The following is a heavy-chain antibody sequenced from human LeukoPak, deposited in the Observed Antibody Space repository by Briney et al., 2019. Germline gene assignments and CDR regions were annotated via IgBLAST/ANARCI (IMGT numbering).Heavy chain of an antibody. CDR3: ATDLLFSGSYRRTYYFDY. Sequence: SVKVSCKASGGTFSSYAISWVRQAPGQGLEWMGRIIPILGIANYAQKFQGRVTITADKSTSTAYMELSSLRSEDTAVYYCATDLLFSGSYRRTYYFDYWGQGTLVTVSS. J-gene: IGHJ4*02. V-gene: IGHV1-69*04. CDR1: GGTFSSYA. D-gene: IGHD1-26*01. CDR2: IIPILGIA.